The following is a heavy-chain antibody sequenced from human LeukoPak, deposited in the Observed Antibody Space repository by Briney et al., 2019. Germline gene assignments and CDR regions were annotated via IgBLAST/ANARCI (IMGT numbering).Heavy chain of an antibody. J-gene: IGHJ4*02. D-gene: IGHD3-22*01. Sequence: GESLKISCKGSGYSFTSYWIGWVRQMPGEGLEWMGIIYPGDSDTRYSPSFQGQVTISADKSISTAYLQWSSLKASDTAMYYCARQAQSYYYDSSGYSDYWGQGTLVTVSS. CDR1: GYSFTSYW. CDR3: ARQAQSYYYDSSGYSDY. V-gene: IGHV5-51*01. CDR2: IYPGDSDT.